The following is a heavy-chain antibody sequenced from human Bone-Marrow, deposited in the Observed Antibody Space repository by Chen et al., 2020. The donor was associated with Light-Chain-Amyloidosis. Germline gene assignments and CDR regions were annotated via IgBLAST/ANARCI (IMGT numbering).Heavy chain of an antibody. CDR2: MNPNSGNT. D-gene: IGHD3-10*01. CDR3: ARCNIMVRGALERYFDL. J-gene: IGHJ2*01. V-gene: IGHV1-8*01. CDR1: GYTFTNYD. Sequence: QVQLVQSGAEVKKPGASVKVSCKASGYTFTNYDVNWLRQAPGQGPEWMAWMNPNSGNTGYAQKFQGRVTLTRDTSISTAYMELSSLTSEDTAVNYCARCNIMVRGALERYFDLWGRGTLVTVSS.